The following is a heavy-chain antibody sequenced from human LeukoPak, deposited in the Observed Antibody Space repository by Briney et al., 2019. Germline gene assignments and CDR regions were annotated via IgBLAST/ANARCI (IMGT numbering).Heavy chain of an antibody. V-gene: IGHV4-39*01. CDR1: GGSISSSSYY. CDR2: IYYSGST. Sequence: SETLSLTCTVSGGSISSSSYYWGWIRQPPGKGLEWIGSIYYSGSTYYNPSLKSRVTISVDTSKNQFSLKLSSVTAADTAVYYCARGSAFDIWGQGTMVTVSS. D-gene: IGHD1-26*01. J-gene: IGHJ3*02. CDR3: ARGSAFDI.